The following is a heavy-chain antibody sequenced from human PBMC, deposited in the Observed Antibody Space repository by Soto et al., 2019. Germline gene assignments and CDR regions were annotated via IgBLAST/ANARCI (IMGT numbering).Heavy chain of an antibody. Sequence: QVQLVQSGAEVKKPASSVKVSCKAPGGTFSPYAISWVRQAPGQGLEWMGGIIPMFGTANYAQRFQDRVTNTADESTNTVYMELSSLRSEDTAVYFCASGIQLWLRRINNGYSGWGQGTLVTVSS. CDR3: ASGIQLWLRRINNGYSG. CDR2: IIPMFGTA. J-gene: IGHJ4*02. D-gene: IGHD5-18*01. V-gene: IGHV1-69*12. CDR1: GGTFSPYA.